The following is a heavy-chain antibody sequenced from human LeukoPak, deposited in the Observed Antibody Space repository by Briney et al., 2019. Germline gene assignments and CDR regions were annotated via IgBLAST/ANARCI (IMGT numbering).Heavy chain of an antibody. CDR1: GGSISSGGYY. CDR3: ARDRITGTTDY. CDR2: IYYSGST. V-gene: IGHV4-31*03. D-gene: IGHD1-7*01. Sequence: SETLSLTCTVSGGSISSGGYYWSWIRQHPGKGLEWIGYIYYSGSTYYNPSLKSRVTISVDTSKNQFSLKLSSVTAADTAVYYCARDRITGTTDYWGQGTLVTVSS. J-gene: IGHJ4*02.